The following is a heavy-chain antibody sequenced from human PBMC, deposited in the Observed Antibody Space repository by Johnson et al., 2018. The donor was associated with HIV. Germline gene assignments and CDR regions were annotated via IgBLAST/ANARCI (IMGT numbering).Heavy chain of an antibody. J-gene: IGHJ3*02. CDR2: ISYDGNNK. V-gene: IGHV3-30*04. Sequence: QVQLVESGGGVVQPGRSLRLSCTASGFTFSTYAMHWVRRAPGKGLEWVAFISYDGNNKYYADSVKGRFTISRDNSENTLYLQMNSLRPEDTAVYYCARDETYRRYALTAFDIWGQGTMVTVSS. CDR3: ARDETYRRYALTAFDI. D-gene: IGHD1-14*01. CDR1: GFTFSTYA.